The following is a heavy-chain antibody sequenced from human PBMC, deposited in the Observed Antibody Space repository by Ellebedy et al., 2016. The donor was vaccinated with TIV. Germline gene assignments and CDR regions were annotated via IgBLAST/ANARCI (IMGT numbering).Heavy chain of an antibody. V-gene: IGHV3-30*18. CDR3: AKDLSAHYYNNSGRG. Sequence: GGSLRLSXPASGFTFSRYGTHWVRQAPGKGLAWVTAISHDGTKKYYADSVKGRFTISRDNLRNTVSLQMDRLRAEDTAVYYCAKDLSAHYYNNSGRGWGQGTQVIVSS. CDR2: ISHDGTKK. D-gene: IGHD3-22*01. CDR1: GFTFSRYG. J-gene: IGHJ1*01.